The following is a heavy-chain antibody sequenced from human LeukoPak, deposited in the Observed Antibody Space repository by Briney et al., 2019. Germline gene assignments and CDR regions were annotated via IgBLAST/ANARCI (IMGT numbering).Heavy chain of an antibody. CDR3: ATRNYYDSRGYYYYYFDF. V-gene: IGHV3-23*01. CDR2: ITSSGDAT. J-gene: IGHJ4*02. Sequence: GGSLRLSCAASGFTFSSHAMSWVRQAPGKGLEWVSGITSSGDATSHADSVRGRFTISRDNSRNTLYLQINSLRAEDTAAYYCATRNYYDSRGYYYYYFDFWGQGTLVTVSS. CDR1: GFTFSSHA. D-gene: IGHD3-22*01.